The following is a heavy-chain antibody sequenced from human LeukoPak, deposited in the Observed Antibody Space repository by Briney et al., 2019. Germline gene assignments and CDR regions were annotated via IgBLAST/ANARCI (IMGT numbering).Heavy chain of an antibody. V-gene: IGHV4-59*08. D-gene: IGHD3-3*01. CDR2: IYYSGST. Sequence: TASETLSLTCPVSGGSISSYYWSWIRQPPGKGLEWIGYIYYSGSTNYNPSLKSRVTISVDTSKNQFSLKLSSVTAADTAVYYCARQRATIFGGVIARIHAFDIWGQGTMVTVSS. CDR3: ARQRATIFGGVIARIHAFDI. J-gene: IGHJ3*02. CDR1: GGSISSYY.